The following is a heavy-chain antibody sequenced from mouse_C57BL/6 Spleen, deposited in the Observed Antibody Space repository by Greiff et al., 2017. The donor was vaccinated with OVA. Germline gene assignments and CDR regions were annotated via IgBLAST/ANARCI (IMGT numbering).Heavy chain of an antibody. CDR2: IHPNSGST. Sequence: VKVQQPGAELVKPGASVKLSCKASGYTFTSYWMHWVKQRPGQGLEWIGMIHPNSGSTNYNEKFKSKATLTVDKSSSTAYMQLSSLTSEDSAVYYCARWGDGYYYAMDYWGQGTSVTVSS. J-gene: IGHJ4*01. CDR1: GYTFTSYW. CDR3: ARWGDGYYYAMDY. D-gene: IGHD2-3*01. V-gene: IGHV1-64*01.